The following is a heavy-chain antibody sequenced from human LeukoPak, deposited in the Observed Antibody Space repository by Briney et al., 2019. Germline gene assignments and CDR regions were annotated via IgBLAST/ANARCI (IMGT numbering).Heavy chain of an antibody. CDR1: GGSISSYY. Sequence: MPSETLSLTCTVSGGSISSYYWSWIRQPPGKGLEWIGYIYYSGSTNYNPSLKSRVTISVDTSKNQFSLKLSSVTAADTAVYYCASLYGSGNLGQNWGQGTLVTVSS. CDR2: IYYSGST. CDR3: ASLYGSGNLGQN. D-gene: IGHD3-10*01. J-gene: IGHJ4*02. V-gene: IGHV4-59*12.